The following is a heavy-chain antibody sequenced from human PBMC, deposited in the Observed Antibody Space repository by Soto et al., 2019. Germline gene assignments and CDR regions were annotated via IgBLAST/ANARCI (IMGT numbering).Heavy chain of an antibody. CDR3: ARDNGIRGYSSSWHPYYYCGMDV. Sequence: QVQLQESGPGLVKPSETLSLTCTVSGGSISSYYWSWIRQPPGKGLEWIGYIYYSGSTNYNPSLNSRFPIPVDTSKNQLSLKLSSVTAADTAVYYCARDNGIRGYSSSWHPYYYCGMDVWGQGTTVTVSS. CDR2: IYYSGST. D-gene: IGHD6-13*01. CDR1: GGSISSYY. J-gene: IGHJ6*02. V-gene: IGHV4-59*01.